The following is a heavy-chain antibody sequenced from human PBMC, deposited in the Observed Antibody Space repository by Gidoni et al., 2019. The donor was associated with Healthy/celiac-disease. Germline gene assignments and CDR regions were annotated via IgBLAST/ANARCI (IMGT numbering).Heavy chain of an antibody. J-gene: IGHJ4*02. CDR2: ISSSGSTI. CDR3: ARPSRPSLGPRGRYLDY. CDR1: GFTFSSYE. D-gene: IGHD3-16*01. Sequence: GFTFSSYEMNWVRQAPGKGLEWVSYISSSGSTIYYADSVKGRFTISRDNAKNSLYLQMNSLRAEDTAVYYCARPSRPSLGPRGRYLDYWGQGTLVTVSS. V-gene: IGHV3-48*03.